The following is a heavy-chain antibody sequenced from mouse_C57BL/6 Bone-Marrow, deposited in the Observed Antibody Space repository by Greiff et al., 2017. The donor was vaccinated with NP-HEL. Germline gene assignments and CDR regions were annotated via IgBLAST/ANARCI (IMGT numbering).Heavy chain of an antibody. V-gene: IGHV1-64*01. D-gene: IGHD1-1*01. CDR1: GYTFTSYW. CDR3: ARKDYGSRCAMDY. CDR2: IHPKSGST. Sequence: QVQLQQPGAELVKPGASVKLSCKASGYTFTSYWMHWVKQRPGQGLEWIGMIHPKSGSTNYNEKFKSKATLTVDKSSSTAYMQLSSLTSEDSAVYYCARKDYGSRCAMDYWGQGTSVTVSS. J-gene: IGHJ4*01.